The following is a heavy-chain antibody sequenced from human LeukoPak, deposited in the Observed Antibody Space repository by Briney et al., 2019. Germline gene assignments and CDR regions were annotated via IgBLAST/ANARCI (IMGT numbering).Heavy chain of an antibody. D-gene: IGHD3-9*01. CDR3: ARDGNYDILTGYSPALGY. CDR2: ISGSGDST. J-gene: IGHJ4*02. CDR1: GFTFSSYS. Sequence: GGSLRLSCVVSGFTFSSYSMGWVRQAPGKGLEWVSAISGSGDSTYYADSVKGRFTISRDNSKNTLYLQMSSLRSEDTAVYYCARDGNYDILTGYSPALGYWGQGTLVTVSS. V-gene: IGHV3-23*01.